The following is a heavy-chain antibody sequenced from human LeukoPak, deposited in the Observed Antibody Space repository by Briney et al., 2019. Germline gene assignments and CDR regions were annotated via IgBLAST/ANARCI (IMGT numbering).Heavy chain of an antibody. J-gene: IGHJ4*02. V-gene: IGHV1-69*13. CDR3: ARETPSITGTTGAFDY. CDR2: IIPIFGTA. Sequence: SVKVSCKASGGTFSSYAISWVRQAPGQGLEWMGGIIPIFGTANYAQKFQGRVTITAHESTSTAYMELSSLRSEDTAVYYCARETPSITGTTGAFDYWGQGTLVTVSS. D-gene: IGHD1-20*01. CDR1: GGTFSSYA.